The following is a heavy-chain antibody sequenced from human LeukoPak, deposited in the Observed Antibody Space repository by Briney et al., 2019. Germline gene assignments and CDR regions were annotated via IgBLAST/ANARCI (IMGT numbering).Heavy chain of an antibody. J-gene: IGHJ4*02. CDR1: GSTFSSYA. CDR2: ISYDGSNK. D-gene: IGHD6-13*01. Sequence: GGSLRLSCAASGSTFSSYAMHWVRQAPGKGLEWVAGISYDGSNKYYADSVKGRFTISRDNSKNTLYLQMNSLRAEDTAVYYCARHLPAAMFIAAAGIDYWGQGTLVTVSS. CDR3: ARHLPAAMFIAAAGIDY. V-gene: IGHV3-30-3*01.